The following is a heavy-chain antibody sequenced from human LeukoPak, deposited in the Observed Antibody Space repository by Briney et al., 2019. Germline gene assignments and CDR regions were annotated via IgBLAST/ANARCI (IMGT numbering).Heavy chain of an antibody. CDR3: AIQYSSGWYHDY. D-gene: IGHD6-19*01. V-gene: IGHV3-21*04. Sequence: RSGGSLRLSCAASGFTFSSYSMNWVRQAPGKGLEWVSSISGTGDYIYYADSVKGRFTVSRDNAKNSLYLQMNSLRAEDTAVYYCAIQYSSGWYHDYWGQGTLVTVSS. CDR1: GFTFSSYS. J-gene: IGHJ4*02. CDR2: ISGTGDYI.